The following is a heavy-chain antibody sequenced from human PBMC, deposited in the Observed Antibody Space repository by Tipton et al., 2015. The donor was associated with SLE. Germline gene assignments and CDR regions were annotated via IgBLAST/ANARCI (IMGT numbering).Heavy chain of an antibody. Sequence: TLSLTCTVSGGSITSHYWSWIRQPPGKGLECIGYIYYSGSTNYNPSPKSRVTISVDTSKNQFSLKLSSVTAADTAVYYCARDTLYSSGWYYFDYWGQGTLVTVSS. CDR3: ARDTLYSSGWYYFDY. V-gene: IGHV4-59*11. J-gene: IGHJ4*02. CDR1: GGSITSHY. CDR2: IYYSGST. D-gene: IGHD6-19*01.